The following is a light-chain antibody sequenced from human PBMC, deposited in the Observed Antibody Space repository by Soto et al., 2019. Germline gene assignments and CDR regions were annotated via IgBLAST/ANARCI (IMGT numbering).Light chain of an antibody. CDR3: CSYAGRGTYV. V-gene: IGLV2-23*01. CDR1: GSDIGNYNL. CDR2: EDT. J-gene: IGLJ1*01. Sequence: QSALTQTASMSASPGQSITLSCTGTGSDIGNYNLVSWYQQHPGKAPKLVIFEDTQRPSGISDRFSGSKSGNTASLTISGLQAEDEADYYCCSYAGRGTYVFGTGTKVTVL.